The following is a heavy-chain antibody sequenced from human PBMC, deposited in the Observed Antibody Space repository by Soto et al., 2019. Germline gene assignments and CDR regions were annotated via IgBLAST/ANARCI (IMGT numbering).Heavy chain of an antibody. Sequence: QVRLVESGGGVVQPGRSLRLSCAASGFTFSSYGMHWVRQAPGKGLEWVAVIWYDGSNKYYADSVKGRFTISRDNSKNTLYLQMNSLRAEDTAVYYCARELGDYYDSSGYPNWFDPWGQGTLVTVSS. CDR1: GFTFSSYG. D-gene: IGHD3-22*01. J-gene: IGHJ5*02. CDR3: ARELGDYYDSSGYPNWFDP. V-gene: IGHV3-33*01. CDR2: IWYDGSNK.